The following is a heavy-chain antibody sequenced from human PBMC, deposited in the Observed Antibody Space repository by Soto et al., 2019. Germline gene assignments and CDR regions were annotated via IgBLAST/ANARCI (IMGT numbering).Heavy chain of an antibody. CDR1: GGSINSGDYY. V-gene: IGHV4-30-4*01. CDR3: ARRYASCFDY. J-gene: IGHJ4*02. CDR2: IYYSGST. Sequence: PSETLSLTCTVSGGSINSGDYYWSWIRQPPGKGLEWIGYIYYSGSTYYNPSLKSRITISVDTSKNQFSLKLSSVTAADTAVYYCARRYASCFDYWGQGTLFTVSS. D-gene: IGHD2-2*01.